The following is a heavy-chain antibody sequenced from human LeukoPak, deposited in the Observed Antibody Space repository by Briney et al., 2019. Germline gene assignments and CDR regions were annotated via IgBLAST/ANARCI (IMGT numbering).Heavy chain of an antibody. CDR3: ARGGDKQQLPPGY. D-gene: IGHD6-13*01. V-gene: IGHV3-74*01. Sequence: PGGSLRLSCAASGFTFSSYWMHWVRQAPGKGLVWVSRINTDGSSTSYADSVKGRFTISRDNAKNTLYLQMNSLRAEDTAVYYCARGGDKQQLPPGYWGQGTLVTVSS. CDR2: INTDGSST. J-gene: IGHJ4*02. CDR1: GFTFSSYW.